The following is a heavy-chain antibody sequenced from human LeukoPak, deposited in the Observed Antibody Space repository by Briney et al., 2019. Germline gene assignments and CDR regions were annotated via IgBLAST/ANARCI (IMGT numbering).Heavy chain of an antibody. J-gene: IGHJ4*02. Sequence: GGSLRLSCAASGFTFSSYAMSWVRQAPGKGLEWVSVISNSGASTDYADSVKGRFTISRDNAKNSLYLQMNSLRAEDTAVYYCASRTTYYYDSSGYWEFDYWGQGTLVTVSS. V-gene: IGHV3-23*01. CDR2: ISNSGAST. CDR1: GFTFSSYA. D-gene: IGHD3-22*01. CDR3: ASRTTYYYDSSGYWEFDY.